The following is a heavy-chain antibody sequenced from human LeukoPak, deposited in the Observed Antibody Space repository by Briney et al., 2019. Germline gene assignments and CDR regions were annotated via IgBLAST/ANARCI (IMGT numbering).Heavy chain of an antibody. Sequence: GGSLRLSCAGSGFTFSSYWMSWVRQAPGKGLEWVANIKQDGSEKYYVDSVKGRFTISRDNAKNSLYLQMNSLRAEGTAVYYCARVRSNYYDSSGYYYRPYDWFDPWGQGTLVTVSS. CDR2: IKQDGSEK. V-gene: IGHV3-7*01. J-gene: IGHJ5*02. CDR1: GFTFSSYW. CDR3: ARVRSNYYDSSGYYYRPYDWFDP. D-gene: IGHD3-22*01.